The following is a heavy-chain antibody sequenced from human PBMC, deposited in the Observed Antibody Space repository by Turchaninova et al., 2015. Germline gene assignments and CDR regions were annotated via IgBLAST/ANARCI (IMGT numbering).Heavy chain of an antibody. CDR1: GFTFTNYA. CDR2: IGCCGGRT. J-gene: IGHJ4*02. D-gene: IGHD3-3*01. V-gene: IGHV3-23*01. Sequence: EVQLLESGGGLVQPGGSLRLSCAASGFTFTNYAMSWVRQAPGTGREWVSAIGCCGGRTYHADSVKGRLTISRDNSKETLYLQMNSLRAEDTAVYYCAKSGSGYLEAFDYWGQGTLVTVSS. CDR3: AKSGSGYLEAFDY.